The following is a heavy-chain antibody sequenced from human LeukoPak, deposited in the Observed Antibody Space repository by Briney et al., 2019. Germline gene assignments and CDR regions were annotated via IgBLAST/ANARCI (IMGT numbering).Heavy chain of an antibody. CDR3: ARGISGSYRYDAFDI. CDR2: IYASGST. Sequence: SETLSLTCTVSGGSISSYYWSWIRQPAGKGLEWIGRIYASGSTNCNPSLKSRVTMSVDTSKNQFSLKLSSVTAADTAVYYCARGISGSYRYDAFDIWGQGTMVTVSS. D-gene: IGHD3-16*02. J-gene: IGHJ3*02. V-gene: IGHV4-4*07. CDR1: GGSISSYY.